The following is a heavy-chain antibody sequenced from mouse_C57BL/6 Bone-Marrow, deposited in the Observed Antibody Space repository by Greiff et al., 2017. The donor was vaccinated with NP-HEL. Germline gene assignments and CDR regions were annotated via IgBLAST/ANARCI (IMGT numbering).Heavy chain of an antibody. CDR1: GYAFSSYW. J-gene: IGHJ4*01. D-gene: IGHD1-1*01. CDR3: ARGDYGSSRFVYAMDY. Sequence: VKLMESGAELVKPGASVKISCKASGYAFSSYWMNWVKERPGQGLEWIGQIYPGDGDTKYNGKFKGKATLTADKSSSTAYIPVSSLTSEDSAVYFCARGDYGSSRFVYAMDYWGQGTSVTVSS. V-gene: IGHV1-80*01. CDR2: IYPGDGDT.